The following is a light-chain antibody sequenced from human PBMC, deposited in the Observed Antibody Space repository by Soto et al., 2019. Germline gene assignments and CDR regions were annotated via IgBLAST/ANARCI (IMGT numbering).Light chain of an antibody. CDR2: KAS. J-gene: IGKJ1*01. V-gene: IGKV1-5*03. CDR1: QSISSY. Sequence: DIQMTQSPSSLSASVGDRFTITCRASQSISSYLNWYQQKPGKAPKLLIYKASTLKSGVPSRFSGSGSGTEFTLTISSLQPDDFAAYYCQQYNSYSSTLGQGTKVDIK. CDR3: QQYNSYSST.